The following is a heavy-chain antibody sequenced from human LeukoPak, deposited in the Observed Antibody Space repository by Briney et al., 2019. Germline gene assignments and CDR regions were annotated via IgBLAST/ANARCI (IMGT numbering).Heavy chain of an antibody. Sequence: GGSLRLSCAASGFTFSSYSMSWVRQAPGKGLEWVSYISSSSSPIYYADSVKGRFTVSRDNAKNSLYLQMNSLRDEDTAVYYCARGQYRYGSIDYWGPGTLVTVSS. D-gene: IGHD5-18*01. CDR3: ARGQYRYGSIDY. J-gene: IGHJ4*02. CDR1: GFTFSSYS. V-gene: IGHV3-48*02. CDR2: ISSSSSPI.